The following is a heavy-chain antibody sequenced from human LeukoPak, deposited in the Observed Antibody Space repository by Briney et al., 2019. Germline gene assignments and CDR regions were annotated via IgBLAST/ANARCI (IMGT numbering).Heavy chain of an antibody. CDR1: GGSISSSSYY. Sequence: SETLSLTCTVSGGSISSSSYYWGWIRQPPGKGLEWIGYIYYTGSTYYNPSLKSRVTISLDTSKNQFSLKLSSVTAADTTVYYCARISSSWIFDYWGQGTLVSVSS. V-gene: IGHV4-39*01. CDR3: ARISSSWIFDY. J-gene: IGHJ4*02. D-gene: IGHD6-13*01. CDR2: IYYTGST.